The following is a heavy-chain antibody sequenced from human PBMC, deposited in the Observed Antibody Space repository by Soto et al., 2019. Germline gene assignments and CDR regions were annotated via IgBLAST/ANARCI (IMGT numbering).Heavy chain of an antibody. CDR1: GFTFSSYW. CDR2: IKHDGSEK. V-gene: IGHV3-7*01. D-gene: IGHD2-15*01. CDR3: ARGIGCSGGSCYSASAYYYSDMDF. Sequence: EVQLVESGGGLVQPGGSLRLSCAASGFTFSSYWMGWVRQAPGKGLEWVANIKHDGSEKYYVDSVKGRFTISRDNAKNSLYLQMKSLRAEDTAVYYCARGIGCSGGSCYSASAYYYSDMDFWGKGTTVTVSS. J-gene: IGHJ6*03.